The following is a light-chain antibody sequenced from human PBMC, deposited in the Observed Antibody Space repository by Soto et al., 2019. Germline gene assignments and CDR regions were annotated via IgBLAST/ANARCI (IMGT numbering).Light chain of an antibody. CDR2: ATS. J-gene: IGKJ2*01. CDR3: QQYATSPPRYT. CDR1: QSGRSDF. Sequence: EIVLTQSPGTLSLSPGERATLSCRASQSGRSDFLAWYQQKPGQAPRLLIYATSTRATGIPDRFSGSGSGTVFTLTISRLEPEDFAVYYCQQYATSPPRYTFGQGTKLEIK. V-gene: IGKV3-20*01.